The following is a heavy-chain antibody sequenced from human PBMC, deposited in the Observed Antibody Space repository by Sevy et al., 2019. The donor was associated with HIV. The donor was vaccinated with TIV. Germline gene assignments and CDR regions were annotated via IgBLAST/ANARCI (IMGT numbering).Heavy chain of an antibody. CDR3: ARLSVYYYDSDGYYTTGNAFDI. Sequence: GGSLRLSCAATGFTVNSNYMSWVRQAPGKGLEWVSIIYTGDKTYYTDSVKGRFTISRDNSNNTLYLQMNSLRAEDTALDYCARLSVYYYDSDGYYTTGNAFDIWGQGTMVTVSS. J-gene: IGHJ3*02. D-gene: IGHD3-22*01. CDR1: GFTVNSNY. V-gene: IGHV3-53*01. CDR2: IYTGDKT.